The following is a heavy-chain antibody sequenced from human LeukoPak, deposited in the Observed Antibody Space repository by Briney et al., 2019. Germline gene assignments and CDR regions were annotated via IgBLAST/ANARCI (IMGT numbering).Heavy chain of an antibody. Sequence: PSQTLSLTCTVSGGSISSGSYYWSWIRQPAGKGLEWIGRIYTSGSTNYNPSLKSRVTISVDTSKNQFSLKLSSVTAADTAVYYCARGPLIAAAGTTSPFDYWGQGTLVTVSS. J-gene: IGHJ4*02. V-gene: IGHV4-61*02. D-gene: IGHD6-13*01. CDR1: GGSISSGSYY. CDR3: ARGPLIAAAGTTSPFDY. CDR2: IYTSGST.